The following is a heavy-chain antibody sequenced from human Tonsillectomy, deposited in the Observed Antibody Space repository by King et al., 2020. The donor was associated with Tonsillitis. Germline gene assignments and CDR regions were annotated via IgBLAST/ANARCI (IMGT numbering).Heavy chain of an antibody. CDR1: GFTFSSYS. V-gene: IGHV3-48*04. Sequence: EVQLVESGGGLVQPGGSLRLSCAASGFTFSSYSMNWVRQAPGKGLEWVSYISSSSSTIYYADSVKGRFTISRDNAKNSLYLQMNSLRAEDTAVYYCARAHYSGSSDYWGQGTLVTVSS. J-gene: IGHJ4*02. D-gene: IGHD6-6*01. CDR2: ISSSSSTI. CDR3: ARAHYSGSSDY.